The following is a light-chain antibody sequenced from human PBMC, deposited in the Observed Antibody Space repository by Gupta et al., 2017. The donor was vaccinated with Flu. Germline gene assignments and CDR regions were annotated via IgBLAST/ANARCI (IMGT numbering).Light chain of an antibody. Sequence: QSALTQPASVSGSPGQSITISCTGTSSDVGGNKYVSWYQQYPGKAPKLIFCEVNNRFSVVYNRFSASKSGNTASLTISGLQAEDEADYYCSSYSNTNNVVVFGGGTKLTVL. CDR3: SSYSNTNNVVV. J-gene: IGLJ2*01. CDR1: SSDVGGNKY. V-gene: IGLV2-14*01. CDR2: EVN.